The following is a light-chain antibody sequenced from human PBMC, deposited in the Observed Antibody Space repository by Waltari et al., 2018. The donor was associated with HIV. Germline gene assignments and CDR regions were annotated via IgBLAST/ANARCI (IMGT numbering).Light chain of an antibody. CDR2: GKN. CDR1: SITAHN. Sequence: SDALSQTPDVSVALGQTVKITCQGDSITAHNASWFQKKPGQPTLLVIYGKNNRPSGLPDRFAASGSGNSATLTISATQAEDDAAYFFTSRDINGDQRIFGPGTWVAV. CDR3: TSRDINGDQRI. V-gene: IGLV3-19*01. J-gene: IGLJ1*01.